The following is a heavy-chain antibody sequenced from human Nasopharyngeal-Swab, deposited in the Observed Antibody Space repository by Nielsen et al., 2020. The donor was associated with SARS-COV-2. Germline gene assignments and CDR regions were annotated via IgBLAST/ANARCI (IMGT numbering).Heavy chain of an antibody. CDR1: GFSFSTHA. V-gene: IGHV3-33*05. J-gene: IGHJ6*02. CDR3: ARDGDYYYYGMDV. CDR2: ISYDGTDK. D-gene: IGHD3-3*01. Sequence: GESLRLSCAGSGFSFSTHAMHWVRQAPGKGLEWVAVISYDGTDKYYAHSVKGRFTVSRDNSKNTLYLQMNSLRAEDTAVYYCARDGDYYYYGMDVWGQGTTVTVSS.